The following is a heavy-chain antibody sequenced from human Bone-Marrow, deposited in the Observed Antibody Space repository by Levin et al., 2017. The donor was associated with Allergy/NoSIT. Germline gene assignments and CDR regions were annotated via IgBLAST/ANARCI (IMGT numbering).Heavy chain of an antibody. CDR1: GFTFSNSV. CDR3: TKDRADIPNDC. V-gene: IGHV3-23*01. Sequence: GGSLRLSCTASGFTFSNSVMNWVRQAPGKGLDWVSAIDSSGDKTYYSDSVQGRFTISRDNSRNTLYLQMNSLRADDTALYYCTKDRADIPNDCWGQGTLVTVSS. CDR2: IDSSGDKT. J-gene: IGHJ4*02. D-gene: IGHD2-2*02.